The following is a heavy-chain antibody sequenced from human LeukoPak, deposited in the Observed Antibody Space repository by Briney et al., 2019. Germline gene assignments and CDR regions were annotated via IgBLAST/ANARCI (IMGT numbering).Heavy chain of an antibody. CDR1: GFTFSSYG. V-gene: IGHV3-30*02. CDR3: AKGASPPEY. Sequence: PGGSLRLSCAASGFTFSSYGMHWVRQAPGKGLEWVAFIRYDGSNKYYADSVKGRFTISRDNSKNTLYLQMNSLRAEDTAVYYCAKGASPPEYWGQGTLVTVSS. CDR2: IRYDGSNK. J-gene: IGHJ4*02.